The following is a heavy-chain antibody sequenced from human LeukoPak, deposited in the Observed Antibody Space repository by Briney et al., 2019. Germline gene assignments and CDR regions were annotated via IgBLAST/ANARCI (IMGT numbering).Heavy chain of an antibody. CDR1: GFTFSSYS. D-gene: IGHD3-9*01. J-gene: IGHJ6*04. CDR3: ARGFDANYGMDV. Sequence: GGSLGLSCAASGFTFSSYSMNWVRQAPGKGLEWVSSISSSSSYIYYADSVKGRFTISRDNAKNSLYLQMNSLRADDTAVYYCARGFDANYGMDVWGKGTTVTVS. CDR2: ISSSSSYI. V-gene: IGHV3-21*04.